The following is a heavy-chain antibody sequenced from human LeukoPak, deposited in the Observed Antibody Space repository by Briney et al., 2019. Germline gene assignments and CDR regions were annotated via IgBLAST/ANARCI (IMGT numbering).Heavy chain of an antibody. J-gene: IGHJ4*02. D-gene: IGHD5-24*01. CDR1: DGSISSYY. Sequence: SETLSPTCTVSDGSISSYYWSWIRQPAGKGLEWIGRIYTSGSTNYNPSLKSRVTISVDTSKNQFSLRLNSVTAADTAVYYCARGRDGYNFLNRGEYYYFDYWGQGTLVTVSS. V-gene: IGHV4-4*07. CDR3: ARGRDGYNFLNRGEYYYFDY. CDR2: IYTSGST.